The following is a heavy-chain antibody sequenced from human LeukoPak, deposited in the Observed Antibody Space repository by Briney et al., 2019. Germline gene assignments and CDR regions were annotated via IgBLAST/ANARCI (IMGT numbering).Heavy chain of an antibody. J-gene: IGHJ4*02. Sequence: GGSLRLSCAASGFTFSSYAMSWVRQAPGEGLEWVSAINGSGGSTYYADSVKGRFTISRDNSKNTLYLQMNSLRAEDTAVYYCAKSFYDSSGYYDYWGQGTLVTVSS. D-gene: IGHD3-22*01. CDR3: AKSFYDSSGYYDY. V-gene: IGHV3-23*01. CDR2: INGSGGST. CDR1: GFTFSSYA.